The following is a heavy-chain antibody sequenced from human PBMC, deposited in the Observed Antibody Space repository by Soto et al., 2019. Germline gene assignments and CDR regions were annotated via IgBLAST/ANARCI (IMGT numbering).Heavy chain of an antibody. J-gene: IGHJ4*02. V-gene: IGHV3-30*18. D-gene: IGHD3-10*01. CDR2: ISSDGNDK. CDR3: AKGSFSAHQFLAH. CDR1: GFTFSNYG. Sequence: QVQLVESGGGVVQPGRSLRLSCAASGFTFSNYGMHWVRQAPGKGLEWVTTISSDGNDKYYAGSVKGRFTISRDNSENTLDLQVNGLRAEDTAVYYCAKGSFSAHQFLAHWGQGTLVTVSS.